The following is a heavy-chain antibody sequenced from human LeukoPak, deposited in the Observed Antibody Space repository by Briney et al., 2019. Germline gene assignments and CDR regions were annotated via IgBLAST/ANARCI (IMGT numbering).Heavy chain of an antibody. Sequence: GGSLRLSCAASGFTFSDHIMNWVRQLPGKRLEWVAYVSGSGSTVYYADSVKGRFTISRDNGKSSLYLQMNSLRVEDTALYYCVRQFASWGQGTLVTVSS. CDR3: VRQFAS. V-gene: IGHV3-48*01. J-gene: IGHJ4*02. CDR1: GFTFSDHI. CDR2: VSGSGSTV.